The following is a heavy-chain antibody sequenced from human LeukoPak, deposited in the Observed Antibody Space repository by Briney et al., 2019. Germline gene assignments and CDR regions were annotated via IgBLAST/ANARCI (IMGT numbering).Heavy chain of an antibody. CDR1: GFTFSTYT. J-gene: IGHJ4*02. Sequence: PGGSLRLSYAASGFTFSTYTMAWIRQAPGGGLEWVSGISGDGGGGGTYYANSVKGRFAISRDNSQSTLYLQMDSVRAEDTAVYYCAKDFGRNIGGPGYWGRGTLVTVSS. D-gene: IGHD2-15*01. CDR2: ISGDGGGGGT. V-gene: IGHV3-23*01. CDR3: AKDFGRNIGGPGY.